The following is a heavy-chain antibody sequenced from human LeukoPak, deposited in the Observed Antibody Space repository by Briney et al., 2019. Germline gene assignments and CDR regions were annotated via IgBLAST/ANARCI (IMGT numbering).Heavy chain of an antibody. Sequence: PGGSLRLSCAASGFTFSSYGMYWVRQAPGKGLEWVALISYDGSNKYYADSVKGRFTISRDNSKNTLYVQMNSLRAEDTAVYCARATMSYSTSEAFDIWGQGTMVTVSS. V-gene: IGHV3-30*03. CDR2: ISYDGSNK. D-gene: IGHD6-13*01. CDR3: ARATMSYSTSEAFDI. CDR1: GFTFSSYG. J-gene: IGHJ3*02.